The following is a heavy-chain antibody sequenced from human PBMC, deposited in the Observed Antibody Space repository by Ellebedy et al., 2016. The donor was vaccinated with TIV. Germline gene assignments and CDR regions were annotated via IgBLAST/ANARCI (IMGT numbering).Heavy chain of an antibody. CDR3: ARAPAGTQQSPLDY. D-gene: IGHD6-13*01. CDR1: GDSFSSSNW. CDR2: IYQSGST. V-gene: IGHV4-4*02. Sequence: MPGGSLRLSCAVSGDSFSSSNWWNWVRQTPGKGLEWIGEIYQSGSTNYNPSLKSRVTISVDKSKNQFSLKLTSVTAADTAVYYCARAPAGTQQSPLDYWGQGTLVTVSS. J-gene: IGHJ4*02.